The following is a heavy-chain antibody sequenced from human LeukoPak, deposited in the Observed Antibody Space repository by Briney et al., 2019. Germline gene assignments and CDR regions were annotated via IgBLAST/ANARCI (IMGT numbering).Heavy chain of an antibody. J-gene: IGHJ2*01. CDR1: GFTFSAYW. V-gene: IGHV3-7*01. Sequence: GGSLRLSCAASGFTFSAYWMGWVRQAPGKGLEWVADIKEDGSDKYSVDSVKGRFTISRDNAKNSLYLQMNSLRAEDTAVYYCARDTYRFFDLWGRGTLVTVSS. CDR3: ARDTYRFFDL. CDR2: IKEDGSDK.